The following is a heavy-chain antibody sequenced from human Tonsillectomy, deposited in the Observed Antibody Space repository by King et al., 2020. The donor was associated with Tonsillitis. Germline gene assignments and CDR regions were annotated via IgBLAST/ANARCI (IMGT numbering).Heavy chain of an antibody. CDR3: ARYFGSYELDP. CDR2: INHSGST. V-gene: IGHV4-34*01. J-gene: IGHJ5*02. CDR1: GGSFSGYY. D-gene: IGHD2-21*01. Sequence: VQLQQWGAGLLKPSETLSLTCAVYGGSFSGYYWIWIRQPPGKGLEWIGEINHSGSTNYNPSLKSRVTISVDTSKNQFSLTLSSVTAADTTVYYCARYFGSYELDPWGQGTLVTVSS.